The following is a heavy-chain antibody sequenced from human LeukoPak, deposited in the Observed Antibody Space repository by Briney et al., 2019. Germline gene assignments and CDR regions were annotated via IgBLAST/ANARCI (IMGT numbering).Heavy chain of an antibody. CDR2: ISGSGGST. J-gene: IGHJ4*02. Sequence: GGSLRLSCAASGFTFSSYAMSWVRQAPGKGLEWVSAISGSGGSTYYADSVKGRFTVSRDNSKHTLYLQLNSLRAEDTAVYYCAKRVEYSSSSGGYFDSWGQGTLVTVSS. V-gene: IGHV3-23*01. D-gene: IGHD6-6*01. CDR3: AKRVEYSSSSGGYFDS. CDR1: GFTFSSYA.